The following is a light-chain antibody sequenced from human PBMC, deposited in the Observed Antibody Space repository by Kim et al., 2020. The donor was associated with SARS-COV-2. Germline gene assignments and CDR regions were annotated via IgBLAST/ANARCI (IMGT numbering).Light chain of an antibody. CDR1: SGHSSYV. CDR3: QTWSTGIRV. V-gene: IGLV4-69*02. CDR2: LNSDGSH. Sequence: QPVLTQSPSASVSLGASVKLTCTLSSGHSSYVIAWHQQQPEKGPRFLMKLNSDGSHSKGDGIPDRFSGSSSGAERYLTISSLQSEDEADYYCQTWSTGIRVFGGGTQLTVL. J-gene: IGLJ2*01.